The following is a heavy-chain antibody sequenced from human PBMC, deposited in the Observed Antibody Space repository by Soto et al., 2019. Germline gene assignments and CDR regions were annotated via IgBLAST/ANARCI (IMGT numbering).Heavy chain of an antibody. CDR3: ARDSFRKTTTAAGYYYYGMDV. D-gene: IGHD6-13*01. CDR2: ISYDGSNK. Sequence: GGSLRLSCAASGFTFSSYAMHWVRQAPGKGMEWVAVISYDGSNKYYADSVKGRFTISRDNSKNTLYLQMNSLRAEDTAVYYCARDSFRKTTTAAGYYYYGMDVWGQGTTVTVSS. CDR1: GFTFSSYA. V-gene: IGHV3-30-3*01. J-gene: IGHJ6*02.